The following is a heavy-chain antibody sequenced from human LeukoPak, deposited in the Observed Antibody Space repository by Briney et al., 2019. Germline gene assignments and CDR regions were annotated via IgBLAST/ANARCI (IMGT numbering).Heavy chain of an antibody. Sequence: GGSLRLSCAASGFSFSNYYMSWVRQAPGKGLEWVANIKQDGTQEYYVDSVKGRFTVSRDNAKNSLYLQMNSLRAEDTAVYYCANGREVVPAAPDAFDIWGQGTMVTVSS. CDR2: IKQDGTQE. CDR3: ANGREVVPAAPDAFDI. V-gene: IGHV3-7*01. J-gene: IGHJ3*02. CDR1: GFSFSNYY. D-gene: IGHD2-2*01.